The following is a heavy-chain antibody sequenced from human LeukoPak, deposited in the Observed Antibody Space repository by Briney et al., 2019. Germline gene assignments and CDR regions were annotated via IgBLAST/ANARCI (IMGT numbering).Heavy chain of an antibody. CDR2: ISSSSSHI. V-gene: IGHV3-48*03. CDR3: ARGGYYYYYMDV. Sequence: PGGSLRLSCAASGFTFSSYEMNWVRQAPGKGLEWVSSISSSSSHIYYADSVKGRFTISRDNAKNSLYLQMNSLRAEDTAVYYCARGGYYYYYMDVWGKGTTVTISS. CDR1: GFTFSSYE. D-gene: IGHD3-3*01. J-gene: IGHJ6*03.